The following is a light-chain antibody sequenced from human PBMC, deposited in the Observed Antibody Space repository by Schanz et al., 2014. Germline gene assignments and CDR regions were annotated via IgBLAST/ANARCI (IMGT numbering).Light chain of an antibody. J-gene: IGKJ2*01. CDR1: QSVSSAY. CDR2: GAS. V-gene: IGKV3-20*01. Sequence: PGERATLSCRASQSVSSAYLAWYQQKPGQAPRLLIYGASSRATGIPDRFSGSGSGTDFTLTVSRLEPEDFALYYCQQYGSSPQTFGQGTKLEIK. CDR3: QQYGSSPQT.